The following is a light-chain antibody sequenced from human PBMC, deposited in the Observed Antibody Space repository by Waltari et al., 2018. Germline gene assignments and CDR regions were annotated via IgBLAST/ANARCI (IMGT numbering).Light chain of an antibody. V-gene: IGKV1-5*03. CDR1: QSIGRW. Sequence: DIQMTQSPSTLSASVGDRVTITCRASQSIGRWLAWYQQKPGKAPKVLIYEVSSLQSGAPARFSGSGSGTEFTLTISSLQPDDFATYYCQQYDNEWSFGQGTKVDIK. J-gene: IGKJ1*01. CDR2: EVS. CDR3: QQYDNEWS.